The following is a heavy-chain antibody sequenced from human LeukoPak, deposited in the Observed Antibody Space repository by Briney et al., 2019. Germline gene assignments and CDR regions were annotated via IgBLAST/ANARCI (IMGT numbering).Heavy chain of an antibody. CDR3: ARPLHCSSTTCYDWFDP. CDR1: GGSFSGYY. Sequence: SETLSLTCAVYGGSFSGYYWSWIRQPPGKGLEWIGEINHSGSTNYNPSLKSRVTISVGTSKNQFSLKLSSVTAADTAIYYCARPLHCSSTTCYDWFDPWGQGTLVTVSS. V-gene: IGHV4-34*01. CDR2: INHSGST. J-gene: IGHJ5*02. D-gene: IGHD2-2*01.